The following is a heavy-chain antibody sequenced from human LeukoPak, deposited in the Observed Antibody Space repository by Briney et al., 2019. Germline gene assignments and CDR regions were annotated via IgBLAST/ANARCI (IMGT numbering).Heavy chain of an antibody. CDR1: GYDFTNYW. CDR3: ARFRGDQTVDLDY. J-gene: IGHJ4*02. Sequence: GESLKISCKGSGYDFTNYWIAWVRQMPGKGLESMGIIYPGDSDTRYSPSFQGQVTISADKAISTAYLQWSSLKASDTAIYYCARFRGDQTVDLDYWGQGTLVTVSS. D-gene: IGHD4-17*01. CDR2: IYPGDSDT. V-gene: IGHV5-51*01.